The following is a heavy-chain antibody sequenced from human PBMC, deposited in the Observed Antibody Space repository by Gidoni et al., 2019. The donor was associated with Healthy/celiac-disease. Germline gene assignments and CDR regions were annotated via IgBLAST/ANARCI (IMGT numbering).Heavy chain of an antibody. J-gene: IGHJ3*02. CDR3: ARDDAQAGTAFDI. CDR1: GYTFTIYG. V-gene: IGHV1-18*01. CDR2: LSADNCNT. D-gene: IGHD6-13*01. Sequence: QVPLVQSGAEVKKPGASVKVSCKASGYTFTIYGISWVRQAHGQGLEWMGWLSADNCNTNDAQKLQGRVTMTTDTSTSTAYMELRSLRSDDTAVYYCARDDAQAGTAFDIWGQGTMVTVSS.